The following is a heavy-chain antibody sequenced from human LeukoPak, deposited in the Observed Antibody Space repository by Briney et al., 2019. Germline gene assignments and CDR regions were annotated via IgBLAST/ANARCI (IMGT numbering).Heavy chain of an antibody. J-gene: IGHJ4*02. V-gene: IGHV4-59*01. CDR3: ARVDPDSSSTLEVFDY. D-gene: IGHD6-6*01. CDR2: IYYSGST. CDR1: GGSISSYY. Sequence: SETLSLTCTVSGGSISSYYWSWIRQPPGPGLEWIRYIYYSGSTNYNLSLKSRVTISVDTSKNQFSLKLSSVNAADTAVYYCARVDPDSSSTLEVFDYWGQGTLVTVSS.